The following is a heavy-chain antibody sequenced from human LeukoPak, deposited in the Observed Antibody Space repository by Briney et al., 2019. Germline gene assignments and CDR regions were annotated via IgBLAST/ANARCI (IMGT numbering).Heavy chain of an antibody. Sequence: PGGSLRLSCAASGFTFSSYAMSWVRQAPGKGLEWVSGISGSGGSTYYADSVKGRFTISRDNSKNTLNLQMNSLRAEDTAVYYCAKDEYSSGSKLDSWGQGTLVTVSS. J-gene: IGHJ4*02. CDR3: AKDEYSSGSKLDS. V-gene: IGHV3-23*01. CDR2: ISGSGGST. CDR1: GFTFSSYA. D-gene: IGHD6-19*01.